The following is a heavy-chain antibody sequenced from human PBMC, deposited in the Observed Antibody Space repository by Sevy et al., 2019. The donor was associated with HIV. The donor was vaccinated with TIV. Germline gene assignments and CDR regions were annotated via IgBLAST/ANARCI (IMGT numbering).Heavy chain of an antibody. CDR3: ARSRGWFYP. CDR1: GGSFSGYY. D-gene: IGHD2-2*01. V-gene: IGHV4-34*01. J-gene: IGHJ5*02. Sequence: SETLSLTCAVYGGSFSGYYWSWIRQPPGKGLEWIGEINHSGNTNYNPSLKSRVTISVDTSKNQFSLKLGSVTAADTAVYYCARSRGWFYPWGHGTLVTVSS. CDR2: INHSGNT.